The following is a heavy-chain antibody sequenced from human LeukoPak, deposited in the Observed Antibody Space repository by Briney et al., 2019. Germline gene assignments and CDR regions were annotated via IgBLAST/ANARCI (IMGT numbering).Heavy chain of an antibody. CDR3: ARGRITTIVVVNYYYYYMDV. Sequence: SETLSLTCGVTGGSFSDYYWSWIRQSPGKGLEWIGEINHSGSTNYNPSLKSRVTISLDTSKNQFSLKLSSVTAADTAVYFCARGRITTIVVVNYYYYYMDVWGKGTTVTISS. CDR1: GGSFSDYY. D-gene: IGHD3-22*01. V-gene: IGHV4-34*01. CDR2: INHSGST. J-gene: IGHJ6*03.